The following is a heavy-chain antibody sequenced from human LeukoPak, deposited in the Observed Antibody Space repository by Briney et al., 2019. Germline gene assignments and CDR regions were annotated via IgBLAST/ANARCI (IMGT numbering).Heavy chain of an antibody. Sequence: ASVKLSFKASGYTFTVYYMHLVRQAPGQGLELMGWIKPNSGGTNYAQKLQVRVTMTTDTSTSTAYMELRSLRSDDTAVYYCARTGATTPPFDYWGQGTLVTVSS. CDR1: GYTFTVYY. CDR2: IKPNSGGT. CDR3: ARTGATTPPFDY. D-gene: IGHD1-26*01. V-gene: IGHV1-2*02. J-gene: IGHJ4*02.